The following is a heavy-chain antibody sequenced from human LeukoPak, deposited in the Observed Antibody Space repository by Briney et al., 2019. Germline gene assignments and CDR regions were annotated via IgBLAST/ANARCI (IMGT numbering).Heavy chain of an antibody. CDR2: ISYDGSNK. CDR3: ARDGPGYYGSGSYHQTYYYGMDV. V-gene: IGHV3-30*04. Sequence: GGSLRLSCAASGFTFSSYAMHWVRQAPGKGLEWVAVISYDGSNKYYADSVKGRFTISRDNSKNTLYLQMNSLRAEDTAVYYCARDGPGYYGSGSYHQTYYYGMDVWGQGTTVTVSS. CDR1: GFTFSSYA. J-gene: IGHJ6*02. D-gene: IGHD3-10*01.